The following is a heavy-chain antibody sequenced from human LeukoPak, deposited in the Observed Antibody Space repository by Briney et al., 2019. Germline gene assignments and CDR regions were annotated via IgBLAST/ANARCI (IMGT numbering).Heavy chain of an antibody. CDR3: AKYSSSWHFDY. CDR2: INTGNGNT. V-gene: IGHV1-3*04. D-gene: IGHD6-13*01. CDR1: GYTFTSYS. J-gene: IGHJ4*02. Sequence: ASVKVSCKASGYTFTSYSMHWVRQAPGQRLVWMAWINTGNGNTKFSQKFQGRVTITRDTSASTAYMELSSLRSEDTAVYYCAKYSSSWHFDYWGQGTLVTVSS.